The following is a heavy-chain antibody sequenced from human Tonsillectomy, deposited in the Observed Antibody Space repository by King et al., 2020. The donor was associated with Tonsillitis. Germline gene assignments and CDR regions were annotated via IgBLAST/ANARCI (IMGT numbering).Heavy chain of an antibody. J-gene: IGHJ4*02. CDR1: GFTFSSYG. CDR2: IWYDGSNK. V-gene: IGHV3-33*01. CDR3: ARDTSGTHFDY. D-gene: IGHD1-1*01. Sequence: VQLVESGGGVVQPGRSLRLSCAASGFTFSSYGMHWVRQAPGKGLGWGAVIWYDGSNKYFADSVKGRFTISRDNSKKTVYLQMNSLRAEDTAVYYCARDTSGTHFDYWGQGTLVTVSS.